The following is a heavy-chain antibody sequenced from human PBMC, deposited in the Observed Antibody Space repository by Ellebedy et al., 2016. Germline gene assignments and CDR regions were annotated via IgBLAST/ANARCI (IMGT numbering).Heavy chain of an antibody. CDR1: GFTFISYA. CDR2: ISGAGGTA. CDR3: AAPHPRRYSSSWAPYYYYGIDV. Sequence: GESLKISCAASGFTFISYAMTWVRQAPGKGLEWVSVISGAGGTAFYADSVKGRFTISRDNSKNTLYLQMNSLRDEDTAVYYCAAPHPRRYSSSWAPYYYYGIDVWGQGTTVSVYS. J-gene: IGHJ6*02. D-gene: IGHD6-13*01. V-gene: IGHV3-23*01.